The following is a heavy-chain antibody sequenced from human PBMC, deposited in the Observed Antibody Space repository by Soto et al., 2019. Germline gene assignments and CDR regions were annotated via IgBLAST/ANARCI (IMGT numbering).Heavy chain of an antibody. Sequence: GASVKVSCKASGYTFTGYYMHWVRQAPGQGLEWMGWINPNSGGTNYAQKFQGWVTMTRDTSISTAYMELSRLRSDDTAVYYCARDTVAAAFGGLGYWGQGTLVTVSS. J-gene: IGHJ4*02. D-gene: IGHD6-13*01. CDR2: INPNSGGT. CDR1: GYTFTGYY. V-gene: IGHV1-2*04. CDR3: ARDTVAAAFGGLGY.